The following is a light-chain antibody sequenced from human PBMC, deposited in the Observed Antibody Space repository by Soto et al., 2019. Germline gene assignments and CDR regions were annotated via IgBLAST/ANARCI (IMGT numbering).Light chain of an antibody. J-gene: IGKJ1*01. CDR2: DAS. CDR1: QTVSST. CDR3: QQYHIWPPWT. V-gene: IGKV3D-15*01. Sequence: IVLTQSPCTLSLSPGERATLSCRTSQTVSSTFLAWYQQKPGQAPRLLIYDASNRATGIPARFSGSGSGTEFTLTISSLQSEDFAVYYCQQYHIWPPWTSGQGTKVDIK.